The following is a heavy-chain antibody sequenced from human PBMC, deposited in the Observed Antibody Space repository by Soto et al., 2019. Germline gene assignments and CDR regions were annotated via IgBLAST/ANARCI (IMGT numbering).Heavy chain of an antibody. CDR1: GFTFSSYA. CDR2: LSGSGGST. Sequence: GGSLRLSCAASGFTFSSYAMSWVRQAPGKGLEWVSALSGSGGSTYYADSVKGRFTISRDNSKNTLYLQMNSLRAEETAVYYCAKDSDFWSGYTLVDYFDYWGQGTLVTVSS. CDR3: AKDSDFWSGYTLVDYFDY. D-gene: IGHD3-3*01. J-gene: IGHJ4*02. V-gene: IGHV3-23*01.